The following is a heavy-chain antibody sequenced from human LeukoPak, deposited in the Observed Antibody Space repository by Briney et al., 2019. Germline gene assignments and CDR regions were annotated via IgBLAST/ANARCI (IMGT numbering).Heavy chain of an antibody. CDR3: AKGGLRVTDY. Sequence: GGSLRLSCAASGFTFSNYWMHWVRQAPGKGLVWVSGIKSNGRTTSYADSVKGRFTISRDNAKNTLYLQMNSLRAEDTAVYYCAKGGLRVTDYWGQGTLVTVSS. V-gene: IGHV3-74*01. CDR2: IKSNGRTT. CDR1: GFTFSNYW. D-gene: IGHD5/OR15-5a*01. J-gene: IGHJ4*02.